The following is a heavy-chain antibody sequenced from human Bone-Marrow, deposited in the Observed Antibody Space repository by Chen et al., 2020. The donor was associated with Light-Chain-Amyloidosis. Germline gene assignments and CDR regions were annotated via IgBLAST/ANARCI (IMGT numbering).Heavy chain of an antibody. Sequence: QVQLQESGPGLVKPSETLSLTCTVSGDSSSHNYYWGWIRQPPGKGLEWVATIFHDGTTYYNPSLNTRVAVSMNTSKNQLSLKLSSVTVADTAVYYCARDNYEISHFYYWGQGALVTVSS. V-gene: IGHV4-38-2*02. CDR1: GDSSSHNYY. J-gene: IGHJ4*02. CDR2: IFHDGTT. CDR3: ARDNYEISHFYY. D-gene: IGHD3-3*01.